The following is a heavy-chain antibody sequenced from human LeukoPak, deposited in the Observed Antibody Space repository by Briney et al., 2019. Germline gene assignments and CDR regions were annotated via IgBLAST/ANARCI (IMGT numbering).Heavy chain of an antibody. V-gene: IGHV3-7*01. CDR3: ARVYRSSSGYCFDY. CDR1: GFTSSSYW. D-gene: IGHD6-6*01. Sequence: TGGSLRLSCAASGFTSSSYWMNWVRQAPGKGLEWVANIKQDGSEKYYVDSVKGRFTISRDNAKNSLYLQMNSLRAEDTAVYYCARVYRSSSGYCFDYWGQGTLVTVSS. CDR2: IKQDGSEK. J-gene: IGHJ4*02.